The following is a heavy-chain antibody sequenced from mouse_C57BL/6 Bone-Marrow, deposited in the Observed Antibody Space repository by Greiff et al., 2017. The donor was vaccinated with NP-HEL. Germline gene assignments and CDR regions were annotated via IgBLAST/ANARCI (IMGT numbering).Heavy chain of an antibody. CDR1: GFTFSDYY. Sequence: EVMLVESGGGLVQPGGSLKLSCAASGFTFSDYYMYWVRQTPEKRLEWVAYISNGGGSTYYPDTVKGRFTISRDNAKNTLYLQMSRLKSEDTAMYYCARHRFPFAYWGQGTLVTVSA. J-gene: IGHJ3*01. CDR2: ISNGGGST. V-gene: IGHV5-12*01. CDR3: ARHRFPFAY. D-gene: IGHD2-14*01.